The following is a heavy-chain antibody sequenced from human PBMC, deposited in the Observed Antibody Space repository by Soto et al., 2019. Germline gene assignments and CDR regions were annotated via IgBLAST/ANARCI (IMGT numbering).Heavy chain of an antibody. Sequence: SVNLSCKASGGTFSSYAISCVRQAPGEGLEWMGGIIPIFGTSNYAQKFQGRVTITADESTSTAYMELSSLRSEDTAVYYCARDPYDDRSRYPLIQHWGKGTMLTLSA. CDR2: IIPIFGTS. CDR3: ARDPYDDRSRYPLIQH. V-gene: IGHV1-69*13. J-gene: IGHJ1*01. D-gene: IGHD3-22*01. CDR1: GGTFSSYA.